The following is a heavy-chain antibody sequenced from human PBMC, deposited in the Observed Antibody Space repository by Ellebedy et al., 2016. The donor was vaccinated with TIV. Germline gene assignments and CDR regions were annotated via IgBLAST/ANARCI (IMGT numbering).Heavy chain of an antibody. Sequence: PGGSLRLSCAASGFSVSYPYMSWVRQAPGKGLEWVSLIYRNGEEYSADSVWGRFTISRDNAKNTLYLQMNSLTAEDTAVYYCARYDVMTGPFDYWGQGTLVTVSS. CDR1: GFSVSYPY. CDR2: IYRNGEE. D-gene: IGHD3-9*01. CDR3: ARYDVMTGPFDY. V-gene: IGHV3-53*01. J-gene: IGHJ4*02.